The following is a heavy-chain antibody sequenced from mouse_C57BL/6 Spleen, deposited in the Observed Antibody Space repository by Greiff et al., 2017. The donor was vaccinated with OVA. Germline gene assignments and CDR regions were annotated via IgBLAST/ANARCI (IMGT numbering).Heavy chain of an antibody. V-gene: IGHV1-53*01. D-gene: IGHD1-1*01. Sequence: QVQLQQPGTELVKPGASVKLSCKASGYTFTSYWMHWVKQRPGQGLEWIGNINPSNGGTNYNEKFKSKATLTVDKSSRTAYMQLSSLTSEDSAVYYCARECYYGRGVDFEVWGTGTTVTVAS. J-gene: IGHJ1*03. CDR3: ARECYYGRGVDFEV. CDR2: INPSNGGT. CDR1: GYTFTSYW.